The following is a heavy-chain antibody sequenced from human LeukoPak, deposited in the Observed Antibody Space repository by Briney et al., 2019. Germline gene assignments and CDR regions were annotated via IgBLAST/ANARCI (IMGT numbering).Heavy chain of an antibody. CDR2: INHSGST. V-gene: IGHV4-34*01. J-gene: IGHJ4*02. CDR3: ASRDSSSWYLDY. CDR1: GGSFSGYY. Sequence: PSETLSLTCAVYGGSFSGYYWSWIRQPPGKGLEWIGEINHSGSTNYNPSLKSRVTISVDTSKNQFSLKLSSVTAADTAVYYCASRDSSSWYLDYWGQGTLVTVSS. D-gene: IGHD6-13*01.